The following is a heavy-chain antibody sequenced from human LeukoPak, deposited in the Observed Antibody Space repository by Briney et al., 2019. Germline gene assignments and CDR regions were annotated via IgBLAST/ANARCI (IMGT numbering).Heavy chain of an antibody. V-gene: IGHV3-21*01. Sequence: GGSLRLSCAASGFTFSSYSMNWARQAPGKGLEWVSSISSSSSYIYYADSVKGRFTISRDNAKNSLYLQMSSLRAEDTAVYYCARVGVVPASNYYYYGMDVWGQGTTVTVSS. CDR3: ARVGVVPASNYYYYGMDV. D-gene: IGHD2-2*01. CDR1: GFTFSSYS. CDR2: ISSSSSYI. J-gene: IGHJ6*02.